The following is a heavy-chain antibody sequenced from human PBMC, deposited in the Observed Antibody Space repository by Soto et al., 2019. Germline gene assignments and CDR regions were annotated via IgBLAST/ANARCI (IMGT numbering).Heavy chain of an antibody. CDR3: AKPAAAGSISDY. J-gene: IGHJ4*02. CDR1: GFTFSSYG. CDR2: ISYDGSNK. D-gene: IGHD6-13*01. Sequence: PGGSLRLSCAASGFTFSSYGMHWVRQAPGKGLEWVAVISYDGSNKYYADSVKGRFTISRDNSKNTLYLQMNSLRAEDTAVYYCAKPAAAGSISDYWGQGTLVTVSS. V-gene: IGHV3-30*18.